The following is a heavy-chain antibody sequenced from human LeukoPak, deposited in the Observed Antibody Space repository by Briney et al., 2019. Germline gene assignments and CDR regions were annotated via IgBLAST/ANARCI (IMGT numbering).Heavy chain of an antibody. CDR1: GYTFTGYY. CDR2: INPNSGST. Sequence: ASVKVSCKASGYTFTGYYMHWVRQAPGQGLEWMGWINPNSGSTNYAQKFQGRVTMTRDTSISTAYMELSRLRSDDTAVYYCARDKEVPAAIYYYYYYMDVWGKGTTVTISS. CDR3: ARDKEVPAAIYYYYYYMDV. J-gene: IGHJ6*03. D-gene: IGHD2-2*02. V-gene: IGHV1-2*02.